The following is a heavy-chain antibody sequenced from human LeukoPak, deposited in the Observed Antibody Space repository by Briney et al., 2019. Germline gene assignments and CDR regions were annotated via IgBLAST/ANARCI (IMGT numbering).Heavy chain of an antibody. CDR1: GGSISRYY. V-gene: IGHV4-59*08. CDR3: ARPDSSDYYGILGFDI. J-gene: IGHJ3*02. Sequence: SEALSLTCTVSGGSISRYYWSWVRQPPGKGLEWIGYIHYSGSTDYNPSLKSRVTISVDTSKNQFSLKLRSVTAADTAVYYCARPDSSDYYGILGFDIWGQGTMVTVSS. CDR2: IHYSGST. D-gene: IGHD3-22*01.